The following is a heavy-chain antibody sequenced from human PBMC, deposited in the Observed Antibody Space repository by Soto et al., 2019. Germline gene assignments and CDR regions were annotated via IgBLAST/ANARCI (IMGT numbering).Heavy chain of an antibody. CDR3: ARAGYSNYVYYYYYYMDV. D-gene: IGHD4-4*01. CDR2: ISSSSSYI. J-gene: IGHJ6*03. V-gene: IGHV3-21*01. CDR1: GFTFSSYS. Sequence: GGSLRLSCAASGFTFSSYSMNWVRQAPGKGLEWVSSISSSSSYIYYADSVKGRFTISRDNAKNSLYLQMNSLRAEDTAVYYCARAGYSNYVYYYYYYMDVWGKGTTVTVSS.